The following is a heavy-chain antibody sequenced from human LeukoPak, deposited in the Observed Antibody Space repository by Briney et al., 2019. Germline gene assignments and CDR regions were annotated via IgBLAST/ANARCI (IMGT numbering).Heavy chain of an antibody. Sequence: PGGSLRLSCAASGFTFSSYEMNWVRQAPGKGLEWVSYISSSGSTIYYADSVKGRFTISRDNAKNSLYLQMNSLRADDTAMYYCARGSYSSSWKTFDYWGQGTLVTVSS. J-gene: IGHJ4*02. CDR3: ARGSYSSSWKTFDY. CDR2: ISSSGSTI. V-gene: IGHV3-48*03. CDR1: GFTFSSYE. D-gene: IGHD6-13*01.